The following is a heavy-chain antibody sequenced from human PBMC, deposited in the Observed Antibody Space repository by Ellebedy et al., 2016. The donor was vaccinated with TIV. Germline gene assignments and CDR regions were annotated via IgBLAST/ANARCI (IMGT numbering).Heavy chain of an antibody. Sequence: GGSLRLSXAASGFTFSSYAMHWVRQAPGKGLEWVSVIYSGGSTYYADSVKGRFTISRDNSKNTLYLQMNSLRAEDTAVYYCARDSLAAAQLDYWGQGTLVTVSS. D-gene: IGHD6-13*01. CDR3: ARDSLAAAQLDY. J-gene: IGHJ4*02. CDR2: IYSGGST. V-gene: IGHV3-53*01. CDR1: GFTFSSYA.